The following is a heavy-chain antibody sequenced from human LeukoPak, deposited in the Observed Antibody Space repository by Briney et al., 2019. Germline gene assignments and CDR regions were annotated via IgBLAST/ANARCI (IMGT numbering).Heavy chain of an antibody. CDR2: INPHSGGT. CDR1: GYTFTGYY. CDR3: ARGVRSEYFQY. J-gene: IGHJ1*01. Sequence: VASVKVSCKASGYTFTGYYLHWVRQAPGQGLEWMGWINPHSGGTNYAQKFQGRVTMTRDTSISTAYMELSRLRSDDTAVYYCARGVRSEYFQYWGQGTLVTDSS. D-gene: IGHD3-16*01. V-gene: IGHV1-2*02.